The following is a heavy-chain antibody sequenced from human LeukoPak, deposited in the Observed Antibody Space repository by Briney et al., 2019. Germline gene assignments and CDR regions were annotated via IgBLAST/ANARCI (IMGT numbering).Heavy chain of an antibody. Sequence: SETLSLTCTVSGGSISSGDYYWSWIRQPAGKGLEWIGRIYTSGSTNYNPSLKSRVTMSVDTSKNQFSLKLSSVTAADTAVYYCARRENTHYGMDVWGQGTTVTVSS. CDR3: ARRENTHYGMDV. D-gene: IGHD2/OR15-2a*01. CDR1: GGSISSGDYY. CDR2: IYTSGST. V-gene: IGHV4-61*02. J-gene: IGHJ6*02.